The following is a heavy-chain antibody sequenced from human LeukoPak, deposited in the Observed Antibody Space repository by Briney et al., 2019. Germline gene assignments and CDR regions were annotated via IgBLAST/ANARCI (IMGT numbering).Heavy chain of an antibody. D-gene: IGHD3-9*01. CDR2: INPSGGST. CDR1: GYTFTSSY. J-gene: IGHJ4*02. Sequence: ASVKVSCKASGYTFTSSYMHWVRQAPGQGLEWMGIINPSGGSTSYAQKFQGRVTMTRDMSTSTVYMELSSLRSEDTAVYYCARGPSKYYDILTGYHPYFDYWGQGTLVSVSS. CDR3: ARGPSKYYDILTGYHPYFDY. V-gene: IGHV1-46*01.